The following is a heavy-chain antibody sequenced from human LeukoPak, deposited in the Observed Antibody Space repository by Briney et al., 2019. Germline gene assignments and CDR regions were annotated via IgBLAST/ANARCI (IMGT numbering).Heavy chain of an antibody. J-gene: IGHJ4*02. CDR3: ARVDDILTGYYMDYFDY. CDR2: IIPIFGTA. CDR1: GGTFISYA. V-gene: IGHV1-69*05. Sequence: GASVKVSCKASGGTFISYAISWVRQAPGQGLEWMGGIIPIFGTANYAQKFQGRVTMTRDTSISTAYMELSRLRSDDTAVYYCARVDDILTGYYMDYFDYWGQGTLVTVSS. D-gene: IGHD3-9*01.